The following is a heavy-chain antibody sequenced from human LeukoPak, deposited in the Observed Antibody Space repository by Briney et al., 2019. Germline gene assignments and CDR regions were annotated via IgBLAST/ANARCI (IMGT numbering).Heavy chain of an antibody. Sequence: PGGSLRLSCAASGFAFDDYAMHWVRQAPGKGLEWVSGISWNSGSIGYADSVKGRFTISRDNAKNSLYLQMNSLRAEDTALYHCAKGGSGWYEYYYYMDVWGKGTTVTISS. J-gene: IGHJ6*03. CDR3: AKGGSGWYEYYYYMDV. CDR2: ISWNSGSI. D-gene: IGHD6-19*01. V-gene: IGHV3-9*01. CDR1: GFAFDDYA.